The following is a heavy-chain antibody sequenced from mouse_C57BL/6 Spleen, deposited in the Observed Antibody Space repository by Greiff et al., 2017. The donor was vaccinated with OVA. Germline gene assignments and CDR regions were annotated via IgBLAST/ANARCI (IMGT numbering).Heavy chain of an antibody. CDR3: ARRGSNYGWFAY. Sequence: VQLQQPGAELVRPGSSVKLSCKASGYTFTSYWMHWVKQRPIQGLEWIGNIDPSDSETHYNQKFKDKATLTVDKSSSTAYMQLSSLTSEDAGVYYCARRGSNYGWFAYWGQGTLVTVSA. CDR1: GYTFTSYW. CDR2: IDPSDSET. J-gene: IGHJ3*01. V-gene: IGHV1-52*01. D-gene: IGHD2-5*01.